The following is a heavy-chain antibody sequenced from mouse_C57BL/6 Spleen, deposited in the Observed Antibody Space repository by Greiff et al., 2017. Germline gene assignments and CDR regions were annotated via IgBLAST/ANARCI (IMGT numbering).Heavy chain of an antibody. Sequence: EVQLQQSGAELVRPGASVKLSCTASGFNIKDDYMHWVKQRPEQGLEWIGWIDPENGDTEYASKFQGKATITADTSSNTAYLQLSSLTSEDTAVYYCTRDTTVVGGYFDVWGTGTTVTVSS. CDR3: TRDTTVVGGYFDV. D-gene: IGHD1-1*01. CDR2: IDPENGDT. V-gene: IGHV14-4*01. J-gene: IGHJ1*03. CDR1: GFNIKDDY.